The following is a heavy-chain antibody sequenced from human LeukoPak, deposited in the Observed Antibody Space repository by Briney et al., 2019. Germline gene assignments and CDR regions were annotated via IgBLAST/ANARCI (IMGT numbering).Heavy chain of an antibody. CDR3: AHSRYYYGMDV. V-gene: IGHV2-5*02. Sequence: SGPTLVKPTQTLTVTCTFSGVSLSPSGVGVGWIRQPPGKALEWLGLLYWDDDKRYSPSLKSRLTITKDTSKNQVVLTMTNMDPVDTATYYCAHSRYYYGMDVWGQGTTVTVSS. J-gene: IGHJ6*02. CDR1: GVSLSPSGVG. CDR2: LYWDDDK.